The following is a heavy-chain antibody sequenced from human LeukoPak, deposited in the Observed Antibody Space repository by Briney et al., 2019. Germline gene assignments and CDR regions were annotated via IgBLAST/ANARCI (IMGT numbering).Heavy chain of an antibody. Sequence: SETLSLTCAVYGGSFSGYYWSWIRQPPGKGLEWIGEINHSGSTNYNPSLKSRVTISVDTSKNQFSLKLSSVTAADTAVYYCASIYDYSFPWGQGTLVTVSS. D-gene: IGHD4-11*01. CDR2: INHSGST. CDR3: ASIYDYSFP. V-gene: IGHV4-34*01. CDR1: GGSFSGYY. J-gene: IGHJ5*02.